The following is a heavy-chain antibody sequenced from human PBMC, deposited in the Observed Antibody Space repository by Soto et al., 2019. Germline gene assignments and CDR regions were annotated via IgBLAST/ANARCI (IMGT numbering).Heavy chain of an antibody. V-gene: IGHV3-48*01. CDR1: GFTFSSYS. D-gene: IGHD2-15*01. J-gene: IGHJ6*02. Sequence: EVQLVESGGGLVQPGGSLRLSCAASGFTFSSYSMNWVRQAPGKGLEWVSYISSSSSTIYYADSVKGRFTISRDNAKNSLYLQMNSLRAEDTAVYYCARDQMGGWWGMDVWGQGTTVTVSS. CDR3: ARDQMGGWWGMDV. CDR2: ISSSSSTI.